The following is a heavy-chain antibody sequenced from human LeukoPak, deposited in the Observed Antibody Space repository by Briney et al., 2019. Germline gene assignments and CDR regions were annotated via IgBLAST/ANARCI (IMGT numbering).Heavy chain of an antibody. CDR3: ARAKKRITIFGVVIMTHFDY. V-gene: IGHV1-8*01. CDR1: GYTFTSYD. Sequence: ASVKVSCKASGYTFTSYDFNWVRQATGQGLEWMGWMNPNSGNTGYAQKFQGRVTMTRNTSISTAYMELSSLRSEDTAVYYCARAKKRITIFGVVIMTHFDYWGQGTLVTVSS. D-gene: IGHD3-3*01. J-gene: IGHJ4*02. CDR2: MNPNSGNT.